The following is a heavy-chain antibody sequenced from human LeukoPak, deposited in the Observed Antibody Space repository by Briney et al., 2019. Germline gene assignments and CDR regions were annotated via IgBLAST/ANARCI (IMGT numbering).Heavy chain of an antibody. CDR1: GFTFSSYA. Sequence: GGSLRLSCAASGFTFSSYAMHWVRQAPGKGLEWVAVMSYDGSNKYYADSVKGRFTISRDNSKNTLYLQMNSLRAEDTAVYYCARDEDGSYFDYWGQGTLVTVSS. CDR3: ARDEDGSYFDY. V-gene: IGHV3-30-3*01. D-gene: IGHD1-26*01. J-gene: IGHJ4*02. CDR2: MSYDGSNK.